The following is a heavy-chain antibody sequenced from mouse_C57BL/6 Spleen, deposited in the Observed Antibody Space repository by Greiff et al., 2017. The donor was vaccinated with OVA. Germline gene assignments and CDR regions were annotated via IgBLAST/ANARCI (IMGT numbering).Heavy chain of an antibody. CDR1: GYTFPSYW. CDR2: LDPSDSYT. CDR3: ARSYGSSHVDY. V-gene: IGHV1-59*01. Sequence: QVQLQQPGAELVRPGTSVQLSCKASGYTFPSYWMHWVKQRPGQGLEWIGVLDPSDSYTNYNQKFKGKATLTVDTSSSTAYMQRSSLTSEDSAVYYGARSYGSSHVDYWGQGTTLTVSS. J-gene: IGHJ2*01. D-gene: IGHD1-1*01.